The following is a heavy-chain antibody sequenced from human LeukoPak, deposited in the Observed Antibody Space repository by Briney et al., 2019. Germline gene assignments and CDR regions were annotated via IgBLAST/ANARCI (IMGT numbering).Heavy chain of an antibody. J-gene: IGHJ6*03. CDR1: GFILKSYW. V-gene: IGHV3-7*01. CDR2: IKQDGSEK. Sequence: GGSLRLSCAASGFILKSYWMSWVRQAPGKGLEWVANIKQDGSEKNYVDSVKGRFIISRDNTKKSLYLQMNGLRAEDTAVYYCARDRQGDYMDVWGKRTTVAVSS. D-gene: IGHD6-6*01. CDR3: ARDRQGDYMDV.